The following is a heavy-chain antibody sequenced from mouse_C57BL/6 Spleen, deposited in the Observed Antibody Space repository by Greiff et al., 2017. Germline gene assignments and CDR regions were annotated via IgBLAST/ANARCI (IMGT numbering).Heavy chain of an antibody. J-gene: IGHJ2*01. CDR1: GYTFTDYE. CDR3: TRALYDGYYDFDY. Sequence: VQLQQSGAELVRPGASVTLSCKASGYTFTDYEMHWVKQTPVHGLEWIGAIDPETGGTAYNQKFKGKAILTADKSSSTAYMELRSLTSEDSAVYYCTRALYDGYYDFDYWGQGTTLTVSS. V-gene: IGHV1-15*01. D-gene: IGHD2-3*01. CDR2: IDPETGGT.